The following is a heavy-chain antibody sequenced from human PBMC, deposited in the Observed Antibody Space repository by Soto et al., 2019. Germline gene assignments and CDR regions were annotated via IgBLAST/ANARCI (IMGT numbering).Heavy chain of an antibody. Sequence: EVQLVESGGGLVQPGGSLRLSCAASGFTVSNNYMTWVRQAPGRGLDWVSIIFSAGSIYYADSVRGRFTITRDNSKNTLYLQMNSLRAEDTAIYYCARGAGGNSWRSPTFDSWGQGTLVTVSS. V-gene: IGHV3-66*01. J-gene: IGHJ4*02. CDR3: ARGAGGNSWRSPTFDS. D-gene: IGHD5-18*01. CDR1: GFTVSNNY. CDR2: IFSAGSI.